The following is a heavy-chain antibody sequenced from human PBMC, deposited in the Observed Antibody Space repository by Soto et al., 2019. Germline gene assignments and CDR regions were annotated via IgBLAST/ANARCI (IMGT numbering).Heavy chain of an antibody. CDR1: GGSVSSGSYY. D-gene: IGHD3-10*01. CDR2: IYYRGST. J-gene: IGHJ5*02. V-gene: IGHV4-61*01. Sequence: QVQLQESGPGLVKPSETLSLTCTVSGGSVSSGSYYWSWIRQPPGKGLEWIGYIYYRGSTNYNPSLKSRVTISVDTSKNQCSLKMSSVTAADTAVYYCARGYYGSGSYYNVDWFDPWGQGTLVTVSP. CDR3: ARGYYGSGSYYNVDWFDP.